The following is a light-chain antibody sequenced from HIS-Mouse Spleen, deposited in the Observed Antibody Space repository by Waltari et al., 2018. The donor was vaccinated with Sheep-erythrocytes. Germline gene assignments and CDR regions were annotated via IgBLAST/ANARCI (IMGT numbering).Light chain of an antibody. CDR3: CSYAGSSTPWV. CDR1: SSDVGSYTI. CDR2: EGS. J-gene: IGLJ3*02. V-gene: IGLV2-23*01. Sequence: QSALTQPASVSGSPGQSITISCTGTSSDVGSYTISSGYQQHPGKAPKLMIYEGSKRPSGVSNRFSGSKSGNTASLTISGLQAEDEADYYCCSYAGSSTPWVFGGGTKLTVL.